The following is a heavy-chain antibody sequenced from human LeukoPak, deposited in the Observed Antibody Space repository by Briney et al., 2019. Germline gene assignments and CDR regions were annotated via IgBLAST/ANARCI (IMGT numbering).Heavy chain of an antibody. CDR3: TTGDVYYDSSGYYSMVWPFDY. CDR2: IKSKTDGGTT. V-gene: IGHV3-15*07. Sequence: GGSLRLSCAASGFTFSSYSMNWVRQAPGKGLEWVGRIKSKTDGGTTDYAAPVKGRFTISRGDSKNTLYLQMNSLKTEDTAVYYCTTGDVYYDSSGYYSMVWPFDYWGQGTLVTVSS. CDR1: GFTFSSYS. D-gene: IGHD3-22*01. J-gene: IGHJ4*02.